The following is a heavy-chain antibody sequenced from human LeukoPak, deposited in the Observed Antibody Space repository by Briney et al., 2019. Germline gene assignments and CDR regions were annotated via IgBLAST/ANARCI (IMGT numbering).Heavy chain of an antibody. J-gene: IGHJ4*02. V-gene: IGHV4-30-4*01. D-gene: IGHD5-24*01. CDR3: ARVGTDGYPTEYYFDY. Sequence: SQTPSLTCTVSGGSISSGDYYWSWIRQPPGKGLEWIGYIYYSGSAYYNPSLKSRVTISVDTSKNQFSLKLSSVTAADTAVYYCARVGTDGYPTEYYFDYWGQGTLVTVSS. CDR2: IYYSGSA. CDR1: GGSISSGDYY.